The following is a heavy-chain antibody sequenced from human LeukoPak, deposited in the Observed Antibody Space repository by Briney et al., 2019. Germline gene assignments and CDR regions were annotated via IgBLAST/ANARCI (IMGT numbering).Heavy chain of an antibody. CDR1: GFTFSSYS. D-gene: IGHD6-13*01. J-gene: IGHJ4*02. Sequence: GGSLRLSCTGSGFTFSSYSMNWVRQAPGKGLEWVSSISSSSSYRYYEESVKGRFSISRDNAKNSVYLQMNSLRAEDTAVYYCARGGGSGRYGLPFDHWGQGTLVTVSS. CDR2: ISSSSSYR. CDR3: ARGGGSGRYGLPFDH. V-gene: IGHV3-21*01.